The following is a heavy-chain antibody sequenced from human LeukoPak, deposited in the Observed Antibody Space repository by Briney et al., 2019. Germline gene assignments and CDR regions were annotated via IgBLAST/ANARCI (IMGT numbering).Heavy chain of an antibody. D-gene: IGHD2-8*01. Sequence: GGSLRLSCAASGFSFSDHGMHWVRQAPGKGLEWVAVIWYDGSDKKYANSVKGRFTISRDDSKNTLYLQMNSLRAEDTAVYYCARENADATEGGWVDPWGQGTLVTVSS. CDR2: IWYDGSDK. CDR1: GFSFSDHG. CDR3: ARENADATEGGWVDP. V-gene: IGHV3-33*08. J-gene: IGHJ5*02.